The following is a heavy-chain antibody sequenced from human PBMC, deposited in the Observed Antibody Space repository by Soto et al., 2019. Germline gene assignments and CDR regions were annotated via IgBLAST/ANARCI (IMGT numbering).Heavy chain of an antibody. CDR1: GGSISSSSYY. V-gene: IGHV4-39*01. J-gene: IGHJ4*02. CDR3: ARTSLAVPDY. Sequence: SETLYLTCTVSGGSISSSSYYWGWIRQPPGKGLEWIGSIYYSGSTYYNPSLKSRVTISVDTSKNQFSLKLSSVTAADTAVYYCARTSLAVPDYWGQGTLVTVSS. CDR2: IYYSGST. D-gene: IGHD6-19*01.